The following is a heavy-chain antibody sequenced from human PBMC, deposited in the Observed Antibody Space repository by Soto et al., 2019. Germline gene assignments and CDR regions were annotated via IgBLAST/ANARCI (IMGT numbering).Heavy chain of an antibody. CDR1: GYSFTTYW. D-gene: IGHD4-4*01. Sequence: GESLKISCKASGYSFTTYWISWVRQMPGKGLEWMGRIDPSDSYTYYSPSFQGHVTISTDNSISTAYLQWSSLKASDTAMYYCARDDYTNYYSGMDVWGQGTTVTVSS. CDR2: IDPSDSYT. CDR3: ARDDYTNYYSGMDV. V-gene: IGHV5-10-1*01. J-gene: IGHJ6*02.